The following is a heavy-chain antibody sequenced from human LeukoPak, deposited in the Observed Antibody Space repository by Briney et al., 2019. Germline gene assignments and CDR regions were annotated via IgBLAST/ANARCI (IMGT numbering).Heavy chain of an antibody. D-gene: IGHD5-18*01. Sequence: GESLKISCKGSGYSFTSYWIGWVRQTPGKGLEWMGVIYPGDSRTRYNPSFEGQVTISPDKSINTAYLQWSSLKASDTAMYYCACREFYSPWPGPWGQGTLVTVSS. CDR3: ACREFYSPWPGP. CDR2: IYPGDSRT. J-gene: IGHJ5*02. V-gene: IGHV5-51*01. CDR1: GYSFTSYW.